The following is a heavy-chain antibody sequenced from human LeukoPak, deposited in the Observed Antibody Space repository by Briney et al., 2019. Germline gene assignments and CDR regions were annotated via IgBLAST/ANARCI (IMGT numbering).Heavy chain of an antibody. D-gene: IGHD2-2*01. Sequence: PGGSLRLSCAASGFTLSSYGMSWVRRAPGKGLEWVSFISASDASTYYADSVKGRFITSRDTADNTLYLEMNSLRDDDTAAYYCAKGRGSNSIYESWGQGTLVTVSS. CDR3: AKGRGSNSIYES. J-gene: IGHJ4*02. CDR1: GFTLSSYG. V-gene: IGHV3-23*01. CDR2: ISASDAST.